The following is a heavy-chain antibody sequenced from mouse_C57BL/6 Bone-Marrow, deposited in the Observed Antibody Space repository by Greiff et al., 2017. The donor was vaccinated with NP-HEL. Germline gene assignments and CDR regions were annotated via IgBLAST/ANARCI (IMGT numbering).Heavy chain of an antibody. CDR3: ARSDFLWYRFAY. Sequence: EVQLQQSGAELVKPGASVKLSCTASGFNIKDYYMHWVKQRTEQGLEWIGRIDPEDGETKYAPKFQGKATITADTSSNTAYMELNSLTSEDSAVYYCARSDFLWYRFAYWGQGTLVTVSA. CDR1: GFNIKDYY. V-gene: IGHV14-2*01. J-gene: IGHJ3*01. D-gene: IGHD2-1*01. CDR2: IDPEDGET.